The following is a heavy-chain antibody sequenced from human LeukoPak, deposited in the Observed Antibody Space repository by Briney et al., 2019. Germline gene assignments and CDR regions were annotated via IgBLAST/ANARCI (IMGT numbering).Heavy chain of an antibody. CDR3: SRGPGDYDYYYYGMDV. CDR1: GYTFSGYY. Sequence: ASVKVSCKASGYTFSGYYMHWVRQAPGQGLEWMGWINPNSGGTNYAQKFQGRVTMTRDTSISTAYVELSRLRSDDTAVYYCSRGPGDYDYYYYGMDVWGQGTTVTVSS. J-gene: IGHJ6*02. D-gene: IGHD4-17*01. V-gene: IGHV1-2*02. CDR2: INPNSGGT.